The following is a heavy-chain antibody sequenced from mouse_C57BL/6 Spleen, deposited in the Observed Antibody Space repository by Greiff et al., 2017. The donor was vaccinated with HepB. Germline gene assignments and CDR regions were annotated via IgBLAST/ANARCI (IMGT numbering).Heavy chain of an antibody. D-gene: IGHD2-4*01. CDR3: ARPGDYDGYYAMDY. J-gene: IGHJ4*01. CDR1: GFTFSDYG. Sequence: EVKLVESGGGLVKPGGSLKLSCAASGFTFSDYGMHWVRQAPEKGLEWVAYISSGSSNIYYADTVKGRFTISRDNAKNTLFLQMNSLRSKDTAMYYCARPGDYDGYYAMDYWGQGTSVTVSS. CDR2: ISSGSSNI. V-gene: IGHV5-17*01.